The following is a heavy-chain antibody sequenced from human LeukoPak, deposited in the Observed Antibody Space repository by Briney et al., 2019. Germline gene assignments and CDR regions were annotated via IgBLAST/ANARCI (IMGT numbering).Heavy chain of an antibody. V-gene: IGHV3-11*01. D-gene: IGHD6-19*01. CDR2: ISSSGSTI. J-gene: IGHJ6*02. CDR3: ARDSGSGYNYYYGMDV. Sequence: GGSLRLSCAASGFTFSDYYMSWIRQAPGKGLEWVSYISSSGSTIYYADSVKGRFTISRDNAKNSLYLQMNSLRAEDTAVYYCARDSGSGYNYYYGMDVWGQGTTVTVSS. CDR1: GFTFSDYY.